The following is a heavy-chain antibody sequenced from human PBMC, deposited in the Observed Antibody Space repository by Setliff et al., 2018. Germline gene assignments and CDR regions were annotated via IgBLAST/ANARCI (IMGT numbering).Heavy chain of an antibody. CDR2: ITPIFETA. J-gene: IGHJ3*02. D-gene: IGHD6-19*01. Sequence: SVKVSCKASGGTFSGYAFSWVRQAPGQGLQWVGGITPIFETAHYAQKFQDRVTITADKSTSTVFMELNSLRSEDTAIYYCARDSRQWLEGGASGDMDIWGQGTMVTVSS. CDR1: GGTFSGYA. V-gene: IGHV1-69*06. CDR3: ARDSRQWLEGGASGDMDI.